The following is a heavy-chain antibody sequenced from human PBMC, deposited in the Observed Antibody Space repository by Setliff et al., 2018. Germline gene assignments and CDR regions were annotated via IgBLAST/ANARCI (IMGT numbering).Heavy chain of an antibody. CDR1: GDSISSSSSY. V-gene: IGHV4-39*01. CDR3: ARPISRYDFWTGSYTHSFDY. CDR2: IYYSGST. D-gene: IGHD3-3*01. J-gene: IGHJ4*02. Sequence: PSETLSLTCTVSGDSISSSSSYWGWIRQPPGKGLEWIGTIYYSGSTYYNPSLKSRVTISVDTSKNQFSLRLTSVTAADTAVYYCARPISRYDFWTGSYTHSFDYWGQGTLVTVSS.